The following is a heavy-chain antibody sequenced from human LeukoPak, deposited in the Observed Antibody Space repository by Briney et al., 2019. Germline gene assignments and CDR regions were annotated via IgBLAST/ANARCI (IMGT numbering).Heavy chain of an antibody. V-gene: IGHV4-4*02. CDR3: APLMTTVSSDAFDI. CDR2: MYLSGTT. J-gene: IGHJ3*02. Sequence: SGTLSLTCTVSGDSINSLDLWSWVRQPPGKGLEWIGEMYLSGTTHSNPSVKSRVTISIDKSKNQFFLNLSSVTAADTAVYYCAPLMTTVSSDAFDIWGQGTMVTVSS. D-gene: IGHD4-17*01. CDR1: GDSINSLDL.